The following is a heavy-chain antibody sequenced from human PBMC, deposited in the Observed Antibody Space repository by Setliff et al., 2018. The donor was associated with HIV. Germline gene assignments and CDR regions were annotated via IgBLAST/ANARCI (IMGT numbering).Heavy chain of an antibody. J-gene: IGHJ4*02. D-gene: IGHD3-16*01. CDR2: IYYSGST. V-gene: IGHV4-31*03. Sequence: SETLSLTCTVSGGSISSGAYYWSWIRQHPGKGLEWIGYIYYSGSTYYNPSLKSRVTISVDTSKNQFSLKLNSVTAADTAVYYCARVPLSSPSRPGGYFDYWGQGTLVTSPQ. CDR1: GGSISSGAYY. CDR3: ARVPLSSPSRPGGYFDY.